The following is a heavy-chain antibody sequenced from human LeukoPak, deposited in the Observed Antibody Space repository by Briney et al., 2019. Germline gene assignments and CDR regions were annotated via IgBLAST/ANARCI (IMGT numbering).Heavy chain of an antibody. J-gene: IGHJ4*02. V-gene: IGHV1-3*01. CDR1: GYTFTNYA. CDR2: INAGNGDT. CDR3: ARGLWSAHRREYYFDS. Sequence: ASVKVSCKASGYTFTNYAVNWLRQAPGHRLEWMGLINAGNGDTKFSQNYQARVTITRDASASTAYMELSSLTSEDTAVYFCARGLWSAHRREYYFDSWGQGTLVTVSS. D-gene: IGHD3-3*01.